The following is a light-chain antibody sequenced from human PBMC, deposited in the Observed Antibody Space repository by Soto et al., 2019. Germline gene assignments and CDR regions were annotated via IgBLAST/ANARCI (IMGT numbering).Light chain of an antibody. V-gene: IGKV3-11*01. CDR1: ETISKS. Sequence: EILLAHSPATLSFSPWERATLSCSASETISKSLAWYQQRRGQPPRLLMYDVSSRASDLPARFSGSGSGTDFTLTISSLEPEDFAIYYCQQRINWPFTFGPGSKVDVK. CDR3: QQRINWPFT. J-gene: IGKJ3*01. CDR2: DVS.